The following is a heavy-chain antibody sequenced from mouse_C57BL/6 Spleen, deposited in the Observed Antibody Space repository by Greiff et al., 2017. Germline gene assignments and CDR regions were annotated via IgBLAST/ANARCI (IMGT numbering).Heavy chain of an antibody. CDR1: GYTFTSYW. J-gene: IGHJ1*03. D-gene: IGHD2-1*01. V-gene: IGHV1-64*01. CDR2: IHPNSGST. CDR3: ARIGNYEDWYFDV. Sequence: VKLQQPGAELVKPGASVKLSCKASGYTFTSYWMHWVKQRPGQGLEWIGMIHPNSGSTNYNEKFKSKATLTVDKSSSTAYMQLSSLTSEDSAVYYCARIGNYEDWYFDVWGTGTTVTVSS.